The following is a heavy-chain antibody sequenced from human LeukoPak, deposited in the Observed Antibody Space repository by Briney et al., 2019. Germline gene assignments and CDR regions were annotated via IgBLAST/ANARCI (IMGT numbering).Heavy chain of an antibody. Sequence: PGGSPRLSCAASGFTFSSYVLHWVRQAPGKGLEWVTFIRYDGSEKYYADSVKGRFTVSRDNSKNTLYLQMNSLRAEDTAVYYCAKIPITMVRGAPNWFDPWGQGTLVTVSS. CDR2: IRYDGSEK. J-gene: IGHJ5*02. V-gene: IGHV3-30*02. CDR1: GFTFSSYV. D-gene: IGHD3-10*01. CDR3: AKIPITMVRGAPNWFDP.